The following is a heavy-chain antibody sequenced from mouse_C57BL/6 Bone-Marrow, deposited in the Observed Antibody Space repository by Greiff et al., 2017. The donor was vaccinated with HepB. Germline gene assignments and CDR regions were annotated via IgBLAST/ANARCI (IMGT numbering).Heavy chain of an antibody. CDR1: GYSITSGYY. CDR3: ARGGYDYNRDFDV. V-gene: IGHV3-6*01. D-gene: IGHD2-4*01. J-gene: IGHJ1*03. Sequence: EVKLMESGPGLVKPSQSLSLTCSVTGYSITSGYYWNWIRQFPGNKLEWMGYISYDGSNNYNPSLKNRISITRDTSKNQFFLKLNSVTTEDTATYFSARGGYDYNRDFDVWGTGTTVTVSS. CDR2: ISYDGSN.